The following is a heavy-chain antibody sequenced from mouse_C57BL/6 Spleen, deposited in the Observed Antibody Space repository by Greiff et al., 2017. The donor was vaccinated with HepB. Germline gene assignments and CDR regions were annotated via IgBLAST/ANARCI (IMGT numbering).Heavy chain of an antibody. CDR1: GFTFSDYG. CDR2: ISSGSSTI. J-gene: IGHJ2*01. V-gene: IGHV5-17*01. Sequence: EVNVVESGGGLVKPGGSLKLSCAASGFTFSDYGMHWVRQAPEKGLEWVAYISSGSSTIYYADTVKGRFTISRDNAKNTLFLQMTSLRSEDTAMYYCASVNWGYFDYWGQGTTLTVSS. CDR3: ASVNWGYFDY. D-gene: IGHD4-1*01.